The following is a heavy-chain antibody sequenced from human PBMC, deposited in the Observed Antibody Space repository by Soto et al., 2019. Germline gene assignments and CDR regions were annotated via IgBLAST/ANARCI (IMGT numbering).Heavy chain of an antibody. CDR1: GFTFSSYG. CDR2: IWYDGSNK. CDR3: ASEYCSGGRCYYYGMDV. V-gene: IGHV3-33*01. J-gene: IGHJ6*02. Sequence: GGSLRLSCAASGFTFSSYGMHWVRQAPGKGLEWVAVIWYDGSNKYYADSVKGRFTISRDNSKNTLYLQMNSLRAGDTAVYYCASEYCSGGRCYYYGMDVWGQGTTVTVSS. D-gene: IGHD2-15*01.